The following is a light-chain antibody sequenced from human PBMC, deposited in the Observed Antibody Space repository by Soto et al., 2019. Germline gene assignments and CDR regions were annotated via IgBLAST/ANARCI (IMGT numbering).Light chain of an antibody. J-gene: IGLJ3*02. V-gene: IGLV1-47*01. CDR3: AAWDGSLSAWV. CDR1: TSNIGYNF. CDR2: RND. Sequence: QSVLTQPPSTTGTPGQRVTISCSGRTSNIGYNFVYWYQHLPGTAPKLLIYRNDGRPSGVPDRFSGSKSGTSASLAISGLRSEDEADYYCAAWDGSLSAWVFGGGTQLTVL.